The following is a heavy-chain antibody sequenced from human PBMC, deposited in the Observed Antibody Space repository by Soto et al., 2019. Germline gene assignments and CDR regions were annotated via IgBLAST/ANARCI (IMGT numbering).Heavy chain of an antibody. V-gene: IGHV1-3*01. CDR2: INAGNGNT. CDR3: ARGLGLYYFDY. Sequence: VSCKASGYTFTSYAMHWVRQAPGQRLEWMGWINAGNGNTKYSQKFQGRVTITRDTSASTAYMELSSLRSEDTAVYYRARGLGLYYFDYWGQGTLVTVSS. D-gene: IGHD1-26*01. CDR1: GYTFTSYA. J-gene: IGHJ4*02.